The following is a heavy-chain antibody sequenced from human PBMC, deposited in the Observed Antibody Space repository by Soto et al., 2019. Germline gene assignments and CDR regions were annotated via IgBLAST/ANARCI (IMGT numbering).Heavy chain of an antibody. V-gene: IGHV3-30*03. CDR1: EFTFSNYA. CDR3: ARGPSYSDSYFDH. D-gene: IGHD4-17*01. J-gene: IGHJ4*02. CDR2: ISYDGNNK. Sequence: GGSLRLSCAASEFTFSNYAMHWVRQDPGKGLQWLAVISYDGNNKYYADSVEGRFTISRDNSKNTVYLQMNSLRLEDTAVYYCARGPSYSDSYFDHWGQGTLVTVSS.